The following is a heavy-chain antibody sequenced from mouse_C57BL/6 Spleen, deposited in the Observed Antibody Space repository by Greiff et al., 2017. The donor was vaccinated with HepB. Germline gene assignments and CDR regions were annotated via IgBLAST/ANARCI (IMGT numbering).Heavy chain of an antibody. CDR3: ARNYDGSSLYAMDY. CDR2: ISSGSSTI. J-gene: IGHJ4*01. Sequence: EVMLVESGGGLVKPGGSLKLSCAASGFTFSDYGMHWVRQAPEKGLEWVAYISSGSSTIYYADTVKGRFTISRDNAKNTLFLQMTSLRSEDTAMYYCARNYDGSSLYAMDYWGQGTSVTVSS. V-gene: IGHV5-17*01. CDR1: GFTFSDYG. D-gene: IGHD1-1*01.